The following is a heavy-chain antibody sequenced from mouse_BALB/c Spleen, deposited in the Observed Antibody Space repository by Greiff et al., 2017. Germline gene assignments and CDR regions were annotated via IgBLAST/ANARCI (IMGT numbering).Heavy chain of an antibody. CDR2: IWAGGST. J-gene: IGHJ4*01. D-gene: IGHD2-14*01. V-gene: IGHV2-9*02. CDR3: ARDSAYYRSSMDY. CDR1: GFSLTSYG. Sequence: VTVVESGPGLVAPSQSLSITCTVSGFSLTSYGVHWVRQPPGKGLEWLGVIWAGGSTNYNSALMSRLSISKDNSKSQVFLKMNSLQTDDTAMYYCARDSAYYRSSMDYWGQGTSVTVSS.